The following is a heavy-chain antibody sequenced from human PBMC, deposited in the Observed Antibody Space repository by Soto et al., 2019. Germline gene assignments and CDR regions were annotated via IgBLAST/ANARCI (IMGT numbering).Heavy chain of an antibody. CDR3: ARDASSGWYFSWFDP. CDR1: GYTLTVYY. V-gene: IGHV1-2*02. Sequence: ASVKVSCKASGYTLTVYYMHWVRQAPGRGLEWMGWINPNSGGTNYAQKFQGRVTMTRDTSISTAYMELSRLRSDDTAVYYCARDASSGWYFSWFDPWGQGTLVTVSS. CDR2: INPNSGGT. D-gene: IGHD6-19*01. J-gene: IGHJ5*02.